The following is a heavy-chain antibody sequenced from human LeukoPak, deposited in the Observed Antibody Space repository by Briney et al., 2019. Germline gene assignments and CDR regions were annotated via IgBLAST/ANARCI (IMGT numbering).Heavy chain of an antibody. CDR1: GFTFSNNY. Sequence: GGSLRLSCAASGFTFSNNYMSWVRQAPGKGLEWVAVIYSGGSTSYADSVKGRFTISRDNSKNMVYFQMNSLRAEDTALYYCARGSDIVGATRAPFDPWGQGTLVTVSS. CDR3: ARGSDIVGATRAPFDP. J-gene: IGHJ5*02. CDR2: IYSGGST. D-gene: IGHD1-26*01. V-gene: IGHV3-53*01.